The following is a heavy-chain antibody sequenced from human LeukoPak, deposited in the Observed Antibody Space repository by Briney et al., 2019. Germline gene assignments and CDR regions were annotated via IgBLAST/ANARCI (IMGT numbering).Heavy chain of an antibody. CDR3: ARGRGRMKGRWLQFAAGDY. J-gene: IGHJ4*02. Sequence: ASVKVSCKASGYTFTSYDINWVRQATGQGLEWMGWMNPHSGNTGYAQKFQGRVTMTRNTSISTAYMELSSLRSEDTAVYYCARGRGRMKGRWLQFAAGDYWGQGTLVTVSS. D-gene: IGHD5-24*01. CDR1: GYTFTSYD. CDR2: MNPHSGNT. V-gene: IGHV1-8*01.